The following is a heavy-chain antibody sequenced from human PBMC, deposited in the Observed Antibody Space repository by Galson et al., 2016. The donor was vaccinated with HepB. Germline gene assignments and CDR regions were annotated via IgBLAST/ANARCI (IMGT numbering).Heavy chain of an antibody. Sequence: SVKVSCKASGGTFKNYPIAWVRQAPGQGLEWIGGTMPVFFIPKSSPSFQGRLAISADGSTNTAFMELSGLRSDDTAVYYCAIWRLGVWGQGTTVTVSS. CDR2: TMPVFFIP. D-gene: IGHD2-21*01. CDR1: GGTFKNYP. J-gene: IGHJ6*02. V-gene: IGHV1-69*13. CDR3: AIWRLGV.